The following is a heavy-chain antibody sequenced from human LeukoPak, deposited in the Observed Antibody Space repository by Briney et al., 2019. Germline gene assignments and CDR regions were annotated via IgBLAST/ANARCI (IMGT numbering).Heavy chain of an antibody. D-gene: IGHD6-19*01. J-gene: IGHJ4*02. CDR1: GFTVSSNY. CDR3: ARAGGLRIAVAPIDC. V-gene: IGHV3-53*01. Sequence: GGSLRLSRAASGFTVSSNYMSWVRQAPGKGLEWVSVIYSGGGTFYADSVKGRFTVSRDNSKNMLYLQTNSLRAEDTAVYYCARAGGLRIAVAPIDCWGQGTLVTVSS. CDR2: IYSGGGT.